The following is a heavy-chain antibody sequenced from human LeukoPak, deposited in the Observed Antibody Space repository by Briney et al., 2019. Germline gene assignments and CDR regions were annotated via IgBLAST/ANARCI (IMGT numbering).Heavy chain of an antibody. CDR3: VRGXYGASISKWFDP. V-gene: IGHV4-59*01. D-gene: IGHD4/OR15-4a*01. J-gene: IGHJ5*02. CDR2: IYYSGDT. Sequence: ETLSLXCTVSRGSISGYSWSWIRQSPGGGLEWIGYIYYSGDTAYNPSLRSRVTFSVDTSKNQFSLQLRCVTTAETAGYYCVRGXYGASISKWFDPWGQGTQVIVSP. CDR1: RGSISGYS.